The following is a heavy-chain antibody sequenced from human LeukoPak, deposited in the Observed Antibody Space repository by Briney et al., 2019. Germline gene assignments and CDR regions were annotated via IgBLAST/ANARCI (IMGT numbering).Heavy chain of an antibody. V-gene: IGHV3-7*01. CDR3: AKAQGSIVGATGLDY. CDR2: IKQDGSEK. Sequence: GGSLRLSCAASGFTFSSYWMSWVRQAPGKGLEWVANIKQDGSEKYYVDSVKGRFTISRDNAKNSLYLQMNSLRAEDTAVYYCAKAQGSIVGATGLDYWGQGTLVTVSS. J-gene: IGHJ4*02. D-gene: IGHD1-26*01. CDR1: GFTFSSYW.